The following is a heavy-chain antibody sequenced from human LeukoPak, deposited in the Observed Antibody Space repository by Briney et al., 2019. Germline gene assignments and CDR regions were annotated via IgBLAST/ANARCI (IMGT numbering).Heavy chain of an antibody. J-gene: IGHJ5*02. CDR2: IHPTSGDT. CDR1: GYTFTDYY. Sequence: ASVKVSCKASGYTFTDYYMHWVRQAPGQGLEWMGWIHPTSGDTKYAQKFQGRVTMTRDTSISTAYMQLSRLISDDTAVYYCARGTFDPWGQGTLVTVSS. CDR3: ARGTFDP. V-gene: IGHV1-2*02.